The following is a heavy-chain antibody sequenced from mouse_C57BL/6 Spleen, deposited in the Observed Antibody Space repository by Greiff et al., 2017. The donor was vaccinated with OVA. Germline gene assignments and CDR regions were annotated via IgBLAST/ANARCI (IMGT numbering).Heavy chain of an antibody. D-gene: IGHD2-4*01. V-gene: IGHV5-15*01. Sequence: EVKLVESGGGLVQPGGSLKLSCAASGFTFSDYGMAWVRQAPRKGPEWVAFISNLAYSIYYADTVTGRFTISRENAKNTLYLEMSSLRSEDTAMYYCARVDDYDNAMDYWGQGTSVTVSS. J-gene: IGHJ4*01. CDR3: ARVDDYDNAMDY. CDR1: GFTFSDYG. CDR2: ISNLAYSI.